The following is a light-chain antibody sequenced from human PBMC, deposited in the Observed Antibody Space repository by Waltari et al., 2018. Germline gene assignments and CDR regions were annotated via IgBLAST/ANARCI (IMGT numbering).Light chain of an antibody. Sequence: DIVMTQSPNSLAVSLGERVTINCKSNQSVLNTSNNKNCLTWYQQKPGQPPKLLIYWASTRESGVPDRFSGSGSGTDFTLTITSLQAEDVAVYYCQQYYTSPLTFGGGTKVEIK. CDR2: WAS. CDR3: QQYYTSPLT. V-gene: IGKV4-1*01. J-gene: IGKJ4*01. CDR1: QSVLNTSNNKNC.